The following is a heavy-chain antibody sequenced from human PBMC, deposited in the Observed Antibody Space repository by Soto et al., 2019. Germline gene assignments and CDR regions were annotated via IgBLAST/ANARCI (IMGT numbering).Heavy chain of an antibody. J-gene: IGHJ4*02. V-gene: IGHV3-7*03. CDR2: IKEDGGDQ. CDR3: AREGFSYGPKGAVFDH. Sequence: EVQLVESGGGLVQPGGSLRLSCAASGFNFRTYWMSWVRQAPGKGLEWVANIKEDGGDQYYVDSVKGRLTVSRDNAKNLLYLQLNSLRAEDTAVYYGAREGFSYGPKGAVFDHWGQGSLVTVSS. CDR1: GFNFRTYW. D-gene: IGHD5-18*01.